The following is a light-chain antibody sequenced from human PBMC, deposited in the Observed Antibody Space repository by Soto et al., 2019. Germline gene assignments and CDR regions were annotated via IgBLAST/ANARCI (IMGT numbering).Light chain of an antibody. V-gene: IGKV3-20*01. CDR1: QSVSSSY. J-gene: IGKJ4*01. Sequence: EIVLTQSPGTLSFSPGERATLSCRASQSVSSSYLAWYQQKPGQAPRLLIYGASSRATGIPDRFSGSGSGTDFTLTISRLEPEDFAVYYCKQYGSSPPLTFGGGIKVEIX. CDR3: KQYGSSPPLT. CDR2: GAS.